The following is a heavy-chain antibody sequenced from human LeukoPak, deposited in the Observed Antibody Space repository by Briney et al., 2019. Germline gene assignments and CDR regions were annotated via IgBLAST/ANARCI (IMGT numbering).Heavy chain of an antibody. CDR1: GGTFSSYA. D-gene: IGHD3-22*01. J-gene: IGHJ6*03. CDR3: ASWEYYYDSSANYYYYYYMDV. V-gene: IGHV1-69*13. CDR2: IIPIFGTA. Sequence: GASVKVSCKASGGTFSSYAISWVRQAPGQGLEWMGGIIPIFGTANYAQKFQGRVTITADESTSTAYMELSSLRSEDTAVYYCASWEYYYDSSANYYYYYYMDVWGKGTTVTVSS.